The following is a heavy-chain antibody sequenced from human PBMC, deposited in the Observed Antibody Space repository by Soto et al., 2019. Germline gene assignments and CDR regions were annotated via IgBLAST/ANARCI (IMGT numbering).Heavy chain of an antibody. CDR3: AREGDCSGGSCYSSFYYYYYYGMDV. V-gene: IGHV6-1*01. D-gene: IGHD2-15*01. CDR2: TYYRSKWYN. Sequence: SQTLSLTCAISGDSVSSNSAAWNWIRQSPSRGLEWLGRTYYRSKWYNDYVVSVKSRITINPDTSKNQFSLQLNSVTPEDTAVYYCAREGDCSGGSCYSSFYYYYYYGMDVWGQGTTVTVSS. CDR1: GDSVSSNSAA. J-gene: IGHJ6*02.